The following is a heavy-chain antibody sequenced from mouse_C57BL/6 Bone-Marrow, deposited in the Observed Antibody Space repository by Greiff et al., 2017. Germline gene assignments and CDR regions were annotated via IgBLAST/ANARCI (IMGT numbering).Heavy chain of an antibody. CDR3: ASWAGNYVGYY. V-gene: IGHV1-55*01. CDR1: GYTFTSYW. J-gene: IGHJ2*01. CDR2: IYPGSGST. Sequence: QVQLQQPGAELVKPGASVTMSCKASGYTFTSYWITWVKQRPGQGLEWIGDIYPGSGSTNYNEKFKSKATLTVDTSSSTHYMQLSTLSSADSAVYYCASWAGNYVGYYWGQGTTLTVSS. D-gene: IGHD2-1*01.